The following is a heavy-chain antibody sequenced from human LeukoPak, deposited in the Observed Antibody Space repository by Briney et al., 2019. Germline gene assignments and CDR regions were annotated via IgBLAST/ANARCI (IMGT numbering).Heavy chain of an antibody. CDR3: ARHPHYYFDNTAR. V-gene: IGHV4-39*01. CDR1: GDSVRTSNSY. Sequence: SETLSLTCTVSGDSVRTSNSYWGWIRQPAGKGLEWIGSMYYSGNTYYNPSLKSRVTISVDTSKNQLSLRLSSVTAADTAVYYCARHPHYYFDNTARWGQGTLVTVSS. D-gene: IGHD3-22*01. CDR2: MYYSGNT. J-gene: IGHJ4*02.